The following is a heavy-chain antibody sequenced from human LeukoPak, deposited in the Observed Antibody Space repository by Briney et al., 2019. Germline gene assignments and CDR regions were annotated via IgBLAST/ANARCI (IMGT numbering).Heavy chain of an antibody. Sequence: PGGSRRLSCAASGFTFSSDAMTWVRQAPGEGLEWVSTITGSDDRTYYADSVKGRFTISRDYSKNTVHLQLNSLRAEDTAMYYCAKGPRLGSGYHPDYWGQGTLVTVSS. D-gene: IGHD3-22*01. CDR3: AKGPRLGSGYHPDY. CDR1: GFTFSSDA. V-gene: IGHV3-23*01. J-gene: IGHJ4*02. CDR2: ITGSDDRT.